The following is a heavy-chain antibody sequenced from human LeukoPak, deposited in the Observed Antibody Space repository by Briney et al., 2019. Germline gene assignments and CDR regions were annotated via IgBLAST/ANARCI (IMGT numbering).Heavy chain of an antibody. CDR1: GFTFSSYS. J-gene: IGHJ4*02. D-gene: IGHD2-2*02. CDR3: ARQPCASCYRGVGY. Sequence: GGSLRLSCAASGFTFSSYSMNWVRQAPGKGLEWVSYISSSSSTIYYADSVKGRFTISRDNAKNSLYLQMNSLRAEDTAVYYCARQPCASCYRGVGYWGQGTLVTVSS. V-gene: IGHV3-48*01. CDR2: ISSSSSTI.